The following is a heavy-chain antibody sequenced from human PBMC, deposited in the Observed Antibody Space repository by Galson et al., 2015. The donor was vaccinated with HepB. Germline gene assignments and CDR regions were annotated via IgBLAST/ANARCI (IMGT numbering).Heavy chain of an antibody. CDR2: ITDGGSTT. V-gene: IGHV3-11*01. J-gene: IGHJ5*02. Sequence: SLRLSCAASGFTFTDFYMSWIRQAPGKGLEWISYITDGGSTTYYADSVKGRFTISRDNAEKSLYLQMNSLRAEDTAVYYCARTSLGWFDPWGQGTLVTVSS. CDR1: GFTFTDFY. CDR3: ARTSLGWFDP.